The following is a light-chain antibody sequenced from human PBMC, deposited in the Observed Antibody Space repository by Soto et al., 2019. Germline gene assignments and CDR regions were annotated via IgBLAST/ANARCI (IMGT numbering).Light chain of an antibody. Sequence: EVVLTQSPGSLSLSPGERATLSCRAXQSVMSNYLSWYQQKPGQPPRLXXYGASSRATGIPDRFSGSGSGTDFTLTISRLEPEDFAVYYCQQFGASLTWTFGQGTKVDIK. V-gene: IGKV3-20*01. CDR1: QSVMSNY. CDR3: QQFGASLTWT. J-gene: IGKJ1*01. CDR2: GAS.